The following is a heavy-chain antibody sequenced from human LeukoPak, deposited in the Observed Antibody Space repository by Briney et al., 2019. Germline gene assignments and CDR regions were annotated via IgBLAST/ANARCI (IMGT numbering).Heavy chain of an antibody. D-gene: IGHD1-1*01. Sequence: GGSLSLSCATSGIIFSSYGMHWVRQAPGKGLEWVAFIRYDGSIKYYADSVKGRFTISRDNSKNTLYLQMNSLKTEDTAVYYCTRYNVGFESWGQGTLVTVSS. CDR3: TRYNVGFES. CDR1: GIIFSSYG. CDR2: IRYDGSIK. J-gene: IGHJ4*02. V-gene: IGHV3-30*02.